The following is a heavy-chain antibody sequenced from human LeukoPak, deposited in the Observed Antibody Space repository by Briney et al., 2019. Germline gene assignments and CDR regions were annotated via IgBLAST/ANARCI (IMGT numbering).Heavy chain of an antibody. V-gene: IGHV4-31*03. D-gene: IGHD3-10*01. CDR2: IYYSGST. CDR3: ARERRSGTYYYFDY. J-gene: IGHJ4*02. Sequence: SETLSLTCTVSGGSISRGDYYWSWIRQHPGKGLEWIGYIYYSGSTYYNPSLQSRVTISVDTSKNQFSLKLSSVTAADTAVYYCARERRSGTYYYFDYWGQGILVTVSS. CDR1: GGSISRGDYY.